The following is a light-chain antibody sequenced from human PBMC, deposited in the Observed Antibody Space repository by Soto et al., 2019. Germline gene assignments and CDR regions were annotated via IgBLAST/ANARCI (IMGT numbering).Light chain of an antibody. Sequence: QLVLTQSSSASASQGSSVKLTCTLSSGHSGYTIAWHQQQPGKAPRHLMKVEGSGTYDKGSGVPDRFSGSSSGADRYLTISNLQSEDEADYYFETWDTDTQVFGGGTKVTVL. CDR3: ETWDTDTQV. CDR2: VEGSGTY. V-gene: IGLV4-60*03. CDR1: SGHSGYT. J-gene: IGLJ2*01.